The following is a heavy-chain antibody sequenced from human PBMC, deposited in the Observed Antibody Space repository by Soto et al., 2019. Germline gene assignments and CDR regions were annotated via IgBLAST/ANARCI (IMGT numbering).Heavy chain of an antibody. CDR1: GYTFIDYY. CDR3: ARGGRGNCGGPCYLDS. Sequence: QVQLVQSGPEVKKPGASVKVSCKASGYTFIDYYIHWVRQAPGQGLEWMGWINPNSGGTNYAQKLRGGVTMTRDTSISTVYMELTGLTSDDTAVYYWARGGRGNCGGPCYLDSGGQGTLVTVSS. V-gene: IGHV1-2*02. D-gene: IGHD2-21*02. CDR2: INPNSGGT. J-gene: IGHJ4*02.